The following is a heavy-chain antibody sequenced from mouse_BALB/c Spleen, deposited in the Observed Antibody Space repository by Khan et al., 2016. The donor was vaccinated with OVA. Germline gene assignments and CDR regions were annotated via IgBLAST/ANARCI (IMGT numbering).Heavy chain of an antibody. D-gene: IGHD2-3*01. Sequence: VQLQQSGPELVKPGASVKMSCKASGYTFTSYVMHWVKQKPGLGLEWIGYIYPYNDDTKYNEKFKGKATLTSDKSSSTAYMELSSLTSEDSAVDYGVQVCGYYVSFAYWGQGTLVTVSA. V-gene: IGHV1S136*01. CDR2: IYPYNDDT. CDR3: VQVCGYYVSFAY. CDR1: GYTFTSYV. J-gene: IGHJ3*01.